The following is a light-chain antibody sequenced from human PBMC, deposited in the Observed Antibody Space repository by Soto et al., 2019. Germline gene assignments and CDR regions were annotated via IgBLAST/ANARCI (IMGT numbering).Light chain of an antibody. CDR1: QNIYNW. CDR2: DAS. Sequence: DIQMTQSPSTLSASVGDRVTITCRASQNIYNWLAWYQQKPGKAPKLLIYDASRLESGGPSRFSRSGSGTDFTLTIRRLQPDDFATYFCQKYHHYLGGGPKVDIK. J-gene: IGKJ4*01. CDR3: QKYHHY. V-gene: IGKV1-5*01.